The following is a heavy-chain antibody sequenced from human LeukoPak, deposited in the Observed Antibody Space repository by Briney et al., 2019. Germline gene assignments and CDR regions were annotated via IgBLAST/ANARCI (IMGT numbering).Heavy chain of an antibody. Sequence: GESLKISCKGSGYSFTSYWIGWVRQVPGKGLEWMGIFYPGDSDVSYSPSFQGQVTISADMSISTAYMQWSSLKASDTAIYYCARLQLGHQLLNSPNWFDPWGQGTLVTVSS. D-gene: IGHD7-27*01. J-gene: IGHJ5*02. CDR3: ARLQLGHQLLNSPNWFDP. CDR1: GYSFTSYW. V-gene: IGHV5-51*01. CDR2: FYPGDSDV.